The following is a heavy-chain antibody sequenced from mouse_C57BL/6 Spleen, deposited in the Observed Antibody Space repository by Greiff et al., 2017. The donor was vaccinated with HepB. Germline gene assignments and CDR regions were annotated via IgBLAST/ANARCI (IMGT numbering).Heavy chain of an antibody. CDR3: ARSVGRGYAMDY. J-gene: IGHJ4*01. V-gene: IGHV1-69*01. CDR2: IDPSDSYT. CDR1: GYTFTSYW. Sequence: QVQLQQPGAELVMPGASVKLSCKASGYTFTSYWMHWVKQRPGQGLEWIGEIDPSDSYTNYNHKFKGKSTLTVDKSSSTAYMQLSSLTSEDSAVYYCARSVGRGYAMDYWGQGTSVTVSS. D-gene: IGHD4-1*01.